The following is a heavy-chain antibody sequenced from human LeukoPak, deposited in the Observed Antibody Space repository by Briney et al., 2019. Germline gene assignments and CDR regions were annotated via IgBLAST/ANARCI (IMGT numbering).Heavy chain of an antibody. V-gene: IGHV1-69*13. J-gene: IGHJ6*02. D-gene: IGHD2-15*01. Sequence: SVKVSCEASGGTFSSYAISWVRQAPGQGLEWMGGIIPIFGTANYAQKFQGRVTITADESTSTAYMELSSLRSEDTAVYYCARGLLLDYYYYGMDVWGQGTTVTVSS. CDR2: IIPIFGTA. CDR3: ARGLLLDYYYYGMDV. CDR1: GGTFSSYA.